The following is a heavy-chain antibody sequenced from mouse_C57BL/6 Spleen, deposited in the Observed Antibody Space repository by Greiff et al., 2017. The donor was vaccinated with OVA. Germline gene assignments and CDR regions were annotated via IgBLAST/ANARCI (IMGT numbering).Heavy chain of an antibody. CDR2: IRLKSDNYAT. J-gene: IGHJ2*01. CDR3: TGHWERYFDY. Sequence: DVHLVESGGGLVQPGGSMKLSCVASGFTFSNYWMNWVRQSPEKGLEWVAQIRLKSDNYATHYAESVKGRFTISRDDSKSSVYLQMNNLRAEDTEIYYCTGHWERYFDYWGQGTTLTVSS. CDR1: GFTFSNYW. V-gene: IGHV6-3*01. D-gene: IGHD4-1*01.